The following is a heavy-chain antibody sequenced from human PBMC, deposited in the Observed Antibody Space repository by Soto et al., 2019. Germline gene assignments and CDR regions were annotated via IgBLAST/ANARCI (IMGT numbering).Heavy chain of an antibody. CDR1: GDSVSSASTR. J-gene: IGHJ4*02. CDR3: ARDSHYDLSTGYLGLDY. V-gene: IGHV4-61*01. Sequence: QVQLNQSGPGLVKPSETLTLTCIVSGDSVSSASTRWSWIRQFPGKGLEWIGHVSGLRSRYYNPSLKSRATVSLDASKNQFSLRLTAVTAADTAMYFCARDSHYDLSTGYLGLDYWSQGNLVTVSS. D-gene: IGHD3-9*01. CDR2: VSGLRSR.